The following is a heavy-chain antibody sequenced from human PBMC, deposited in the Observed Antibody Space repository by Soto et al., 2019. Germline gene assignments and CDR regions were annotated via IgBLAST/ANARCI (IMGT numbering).Heavy chain of an antibody. D-gene: IGHD2-2*01. V-gene: IGHV5-51*01. CDR3: ARGARLTRYYYYYYYMDV. Sequence: PGESLNISCKGSGYSFTSYWIGWVRQMPGKGLEWMGIIYPGDSDTRYSPSFQGQVTISADKSISTAYLQWSSLKASDTAMYYCARGARLTRYYYYYYYMDVWGKGTTVTVSS. CDR2: IYPGDSDT. CDR1: GYSFTSYW. J-gene: IGHJ6*03.